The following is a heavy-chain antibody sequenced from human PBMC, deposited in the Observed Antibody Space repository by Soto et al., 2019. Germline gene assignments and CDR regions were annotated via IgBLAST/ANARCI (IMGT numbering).Heavy chain of an antibody. CDR2: ISSSSSTI. Sequence: GGSLRLSCAASGFTFSSYSMNWVRQAPGKGLEWVSYISSSSSTIYYADSVKGRFTISRDNAKNSLYLQMNSLRAEDTAVYYCARGGVATIILDYYYYMDVWGKGTTVTVSS. D-gene: IGHD5-12*01. CDR3: ARGGVATIILDYYYYMDV. V-gene: IGHV3-48*01. J-gene: IGHJ6*03. CDR1: GFTFSSYS.